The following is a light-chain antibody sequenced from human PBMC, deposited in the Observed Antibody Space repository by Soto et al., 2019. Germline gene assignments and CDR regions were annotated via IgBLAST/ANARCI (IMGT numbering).Light chain of an antibody. V-gene: IGKV3-20*01. J-gene: IGKJ1*01. Sequence: EIVLTQSPGTLSLSPGERATLSCRASQSVSSNYLAWYQQKTGQTPRLLIYIASNRAPGIPDRFSGSGSGTHFTLAISRVGPEDFAVYYCQQYGSSPWTFGQGTKVEIK. CDR1: QSVSSNY. CDR3: QQYGSSPWT. CDR2: IAS.